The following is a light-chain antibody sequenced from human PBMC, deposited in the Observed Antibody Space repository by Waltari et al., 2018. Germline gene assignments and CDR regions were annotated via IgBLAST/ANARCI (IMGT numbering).Light chain of an antibody. CDR3: QQYHTWPLT. V-gene: IGKV3-15*01. J-gene: IGKJ4*01. CDR1: QSVTSN. CDR2: DGS. Sequence: EIVMTQSPATLSVSPGERATLSCRASQSVTSNLAWYQQKPGQAPRLLIHDGSTRATGIQARFSGSGSGTEFTLTISSLQSDDFAVYSCQQYHTWPLTFGGGTKVEI.